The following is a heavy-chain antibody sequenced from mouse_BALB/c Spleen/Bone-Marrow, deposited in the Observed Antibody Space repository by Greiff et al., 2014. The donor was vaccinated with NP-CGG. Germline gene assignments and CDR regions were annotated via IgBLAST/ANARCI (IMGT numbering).Heavy chain of an antibody. Sequence: VQLQQPGPELLKPGASVKISCKASGYTFTDYNIHWVKQSHGKSLEWIGYIYPYNGVTAYNQKFKSKATLTVDNSSSTAYMEFRSLTSEDSAVYYCARIYYGYEFTYWGQGTLVTVSA. J-gene: IGHJ3*01. V-gene: IGHV1S29*02. CDR1: GYTFTDYN. CDR2: IYPYNGVT. D-gene: IGHD2-2*01. CDR3: ARIYYGYEFTY.